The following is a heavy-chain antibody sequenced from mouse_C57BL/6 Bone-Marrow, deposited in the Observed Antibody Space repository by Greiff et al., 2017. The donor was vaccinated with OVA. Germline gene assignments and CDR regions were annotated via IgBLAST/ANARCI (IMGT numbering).Heavy chain of an antibody. J-gene: IGHJ3*01. CDR2: IYPGSGST. D-gene: IGHD1-1*01. Sequence: QVQLQQPGAELVKPGASVKMSCKASGYTFTSYWITWVKQRPGQGLEWIGDIYPGSGSTNYNEKFKSKATLTVDTSSSTAYMQLNSLTSEDSAVYFCARYDYGSSSWFAYWGQGTLVTVSA. V-gene: IGHV1-55*01. CDR3: ARYDYGSSSWFAY. CDR1: GYTFTSYW.